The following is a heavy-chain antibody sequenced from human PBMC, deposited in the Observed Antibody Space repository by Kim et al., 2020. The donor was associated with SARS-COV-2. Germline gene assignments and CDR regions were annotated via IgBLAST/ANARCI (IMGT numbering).Heavy chain of an antibody. V-gene: IGHV3-7*01. CDR2: INPDGDQR. J-gene: IGHJ4*02. Sequence: GGSLRLSCGASGFTFSSYWMSWVRQVPGKGLEWVANINPDGDQRHCVDSLKGRFTVSRDNSRNSLYLQMNSLRVEDTAVYYCARDPLGHSYGADFWGQGTLVTVSS. D-gene: IGHD5-18*01. CDR3: ARDPLGHSYGADF. CDR1: GFTFSSYW.